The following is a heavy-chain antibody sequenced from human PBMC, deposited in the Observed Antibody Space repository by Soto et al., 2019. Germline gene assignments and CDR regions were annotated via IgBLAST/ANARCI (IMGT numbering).Heavy chain of an antibody. CDR3: ARSVLRYFDWLLHTQGGYYYGMDV. D-gene: IGHD3-9*01. CDR1: GYTFTSYG. Sequence: GASVKVSCKASGYTFTSYGISWVRQAPGQGLEWMGWISAYNGNTNYAQKLQGRVTMTTDTSTSTAYMELRSLRSDDTAVYYCARSVLRYFDWLLHTQGGYYYGMDVWGQGTTVTVSS. CDR2: ISAYNGNT. J-gene: IGHJ6*02. V-gene: IGHV1-18*01.